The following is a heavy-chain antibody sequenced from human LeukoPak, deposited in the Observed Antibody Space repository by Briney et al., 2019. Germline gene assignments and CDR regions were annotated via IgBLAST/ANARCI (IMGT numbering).Heavy chain of an antibody. D-gene: IGHD2-15*01. CDR1: GYPINSAYY. CDR2: IYYSGST. CDR3: ARDRRVYCSGGSCYLDDAFDI. Sequence: NPSETLSLTCAVSGYPINSAYYWVWVRQPPGKGLEWIGYIYYSGSTNYNPSLKSRVTISVDTSKNQFSLKLSSVTAADTAVYYCARDRRVYCSGGSCYLDDAFDIWGQGTMVTVSS. V-gene: IGHV4-61*01. J-gene: IGHJ3*02.